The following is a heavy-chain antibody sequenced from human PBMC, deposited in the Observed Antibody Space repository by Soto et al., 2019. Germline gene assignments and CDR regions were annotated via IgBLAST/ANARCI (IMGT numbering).Heavy chain of an antibody. J-gene: IGHJ6*02. CDR3: ASSVAKYYYYGMDF. CDR1: GGTFSSYA. CDR2: IIPIFGTA. V-gene: IGHV1-69*12. Sequence: QVQLVQSGAEVKKPGSSVKVSCNASGGTFSSYAISWVRQAPGQGLEWMGGIIPIFGTANYAQKFQGRVTITADESTSTAYMELSSLRSEDTAVYYCASSVAKYYYYGMDFWGQGTTVTVSS. D-gene: IGHD5-12*01.